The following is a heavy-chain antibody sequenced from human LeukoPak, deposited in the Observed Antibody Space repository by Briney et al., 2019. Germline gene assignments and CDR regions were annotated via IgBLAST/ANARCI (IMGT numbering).Heavy chain of an antibody. CDR1: GFTFSSYW. D-gene: IGHD3-10*01. V-gene: IGHV3-74*01. CDR2: INSDGSST. CDR3: ARGPYGSGSYYKNYYYYGMDV. J-gene: IGHJ6*02. Sequence: GGSLRLSCAASGFTFSSYWMHWVRQAPGKGLVWVSRINSDGSSTSYADSVKGRFTISRDNAKNTLYLQMNSLRAEDTAVYYCARGPYGSGSYYKNYYYYGMDVWGQGTTVTVSS.